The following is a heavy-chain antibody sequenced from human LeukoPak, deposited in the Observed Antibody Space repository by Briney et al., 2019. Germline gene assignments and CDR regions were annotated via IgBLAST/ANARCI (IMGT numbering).Heavy chain of an antibody. V-gene: IGHV4-59*12. J-gene: IGHJ6*02. CDR2: IYYSGST. CDR1: GGSISSYY. CDR3: ARLPGYSSGWYSHGMDV. Sequence: SETLSLTCTVSGGSISSYYWSWIRQPPGKGLEWIGYIYYSGSTNYNPSLKSRVTISVDTSKNQFSLNLTSVTAADTAVYYCARLPGYSSGWYSHGMDVWGQGTTVTVSS. D-gene: IGHD6-19*01.